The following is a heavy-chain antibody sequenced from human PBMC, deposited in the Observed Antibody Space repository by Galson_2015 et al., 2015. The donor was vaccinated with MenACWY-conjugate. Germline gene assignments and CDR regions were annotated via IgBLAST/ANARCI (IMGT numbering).Heavy chain of an antibody. CDR3: ARHPPGGRGMDV. V-gene: IGHV5-51*01. CDR1: GYSFPNYW. CDR2: IDPHNSNT. D-gene: IGHD1-26*01. Sequence: QSGAEVKKPGESLPISCTGSGYSFPNYWIGWVRQMPGRGLEWTGLIDPHNSNTRYSPSFQGQVTISADESISTAFLQWSSLKASDTAMYYCARHPPGGRGMDVWGRGTTVTVSS. J-gene: IGHJ6*02.